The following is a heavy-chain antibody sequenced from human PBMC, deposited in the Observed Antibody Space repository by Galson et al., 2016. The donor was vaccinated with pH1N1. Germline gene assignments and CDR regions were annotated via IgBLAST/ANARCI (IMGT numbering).Heavy chain of an antibody. Sequence: PRLSCAASGFTFSSYKMTWVRQPPGKALEWVSTIYSDGSTNYGDFVKGRFTVSRDISENTVFLQLNSLRVDDTAVYYCARDKRRYFDSWGQGTLVTVSP. J-gene: IGHJ4*02. CDR3: ARDKRRYFDS. CDR1: GFTFSSYK. CDR2: IYSDGST. V-gene: IGHV3-53*01.